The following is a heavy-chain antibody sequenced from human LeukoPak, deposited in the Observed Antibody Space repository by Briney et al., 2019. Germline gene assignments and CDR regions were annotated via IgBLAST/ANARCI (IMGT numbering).Heavy chain of an antibody. Sequence: SETLSLTCTVSGGSISSYYWSWIRQPPGKGLEWLGYIYYSGSTNYNPSLKSRVTISVDTSKNQFSLKLTSVTAADTAVYYCARTTEGGYTYGYFYYYYMDVWGKGTTVTISS. J-gene: IGHJ6*03. CDR2: IYYSGST. CDR1: GGSISSYY. D-gene: IGHD5-18*01. V-gene: IGHV4-59*01. CDR3: ARTTEGGYTYGYFYYYYMDV.